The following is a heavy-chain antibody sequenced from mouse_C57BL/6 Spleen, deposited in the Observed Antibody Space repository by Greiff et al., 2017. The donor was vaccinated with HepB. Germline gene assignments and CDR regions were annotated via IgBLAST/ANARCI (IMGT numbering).Heavy chain of an antibody. CDR1: GYAFSSSW. CDR3: AMYSNYCAY. J-gene: IGHJ3*01. V-gene: IGHV1-82*01. CDR2: IYPGDGDT. Sequence: VQLQQSGPELVKPGASVKISCKASGYAFSSSWMNWVKQRPGKGLEWIGRIYPGDGDTNYNGKFKGKATLTADKSSSTAYMQLSSLTSEESAVYFCAMYSNYCAYWGQGTLVTVSA. D-gene: IGHD2-5*01.